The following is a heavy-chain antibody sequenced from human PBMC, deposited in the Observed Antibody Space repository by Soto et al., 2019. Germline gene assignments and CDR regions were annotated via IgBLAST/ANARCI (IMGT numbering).Heavy chain of an antibody. CDR2: ISDRGVT. CDR1: GGSISRYY. V-gene: IGHV4-59*01. CDR3: ARDTYYASSGYFDDWFDP. Sequence: QVQLQESGPGLVKPSETLSLTCTVSGGSISRYYRSWIRQPPGKGLEWIGYISDRGVTNCNPSLNSRVTISVDMPRNQVSLKMTSVSAADTAVYYCARDTYYASSGYFDDWFDPWGQGTLVIVSS. J-gene: IGHJ5*02. D-gene: IGHD3-22*01.